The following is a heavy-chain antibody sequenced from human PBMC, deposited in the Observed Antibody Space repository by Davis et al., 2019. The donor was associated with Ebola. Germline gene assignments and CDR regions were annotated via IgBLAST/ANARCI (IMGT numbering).Heavy chain of an antibody. CDR1: GGSISSYY. D-gene: IGHD5-12*01. J-gene: IGHJ5*02. V-gene: IGHV4-59*01. CDR2: IYYSGST. Sequence: PSETLSLTCTVSGGSISSYYWSWIRQPPGKGLEWIGYIYYSGSTNYNPSLKSRVTISVDTSKNQFSLKLSSVTAADTAVYYCARSRGWLRLGWFDPWGQGTLVTVSS. CDR3: ARSRGWLRLGWFDP.